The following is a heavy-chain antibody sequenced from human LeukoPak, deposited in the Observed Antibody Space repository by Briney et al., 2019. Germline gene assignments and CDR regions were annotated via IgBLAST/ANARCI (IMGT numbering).Heavy chain of an antibody. J-gene: IGHJ4*02. CDR1: GFTFSTYG. Sequence: GGSLRLSCAASGFTFSTYGLTWVRQAPGKGLEWVAFVRYDESNEYYADSVKGRFTISRDNSRNTLYLQMNSLRAEDTGVYSCAKDSNSGYVSVGPDYWGLGTLVTVSS. D-gene: IGHD5-12*01. V-gene: IGHV3-30*02. CDR3: AKDSNSGYVSVGPDY. CDR2: VRYDESNE.